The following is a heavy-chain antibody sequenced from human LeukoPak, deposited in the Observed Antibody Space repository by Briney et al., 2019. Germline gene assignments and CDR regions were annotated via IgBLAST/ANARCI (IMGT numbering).Heavy chain of an antibody. CDR1: GYSFTTYW. V-gene: IGHV5-51*01. Sequence: GESLKISCKGSGYSFTTYWIGRVRQMPGKGLEWMGIIYPSDSNTRYSPSFQGQVTISADKSISTAYLQWSSLKASDTAMYYCARRRYSSSFVDYWGQGTLVTVSS. CDR3: ARRRYSSSFVDY. J-gene: IGHJ4*02. D-gene: IGHD6-13*01. CDR2: IYPSDSNT.